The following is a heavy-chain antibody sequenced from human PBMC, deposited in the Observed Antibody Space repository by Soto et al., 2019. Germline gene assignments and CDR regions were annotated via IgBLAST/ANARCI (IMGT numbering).Heavy chain of an antibody. J-gene: IGHJ4*02. CDR2: INPNSGGT. CDR1: GYTFTCYY. V-gene: IGHV1-2*04. D-gene: IGHD2-15*01. CDR3: ARGGYCSGGSCEYYFDY. Sequence: GASVKVSCKASGYTFTCYYMHWVRQAPGQGLEWMGWINPNSGGTNYAQKFQGWVTMTRDTSISTAYMELSRLRSDDTAVYYCARGGYCSGGSCEYYFDYWGQGTLVTVSS.